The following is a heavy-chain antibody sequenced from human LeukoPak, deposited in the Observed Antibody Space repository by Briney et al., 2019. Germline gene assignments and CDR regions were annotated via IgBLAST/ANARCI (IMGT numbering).Heavy chain of an antibody. Sequence: QSGGSLRLSCAASGFTFSNYWLHWVRRAPGKGLVWVSRIDANAKTTSYADSVKGRFTISTDNAKKTLYLQMNSLRVEDTAVYYCLTVVETTIAAFDIWGQGTMVTVSS. V-gene: IGHV3-74*01. CDR1: GFTFSNYW. J-gene: IGHJ3*02. D-gene: IGHD1-26*01. CDR2: IDANAKTT. CDR3: LTVVETTIAAFDI.